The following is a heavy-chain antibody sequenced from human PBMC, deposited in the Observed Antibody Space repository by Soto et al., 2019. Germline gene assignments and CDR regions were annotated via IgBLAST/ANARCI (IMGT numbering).Heavy chain of an antibody. D-gene: IGHD3-22*01. CDR1: RGSISSGGYY. V-gene: IGHV4-31*03. Sequence: SETLSLTCTVSRGSISSGGYYSSWIRQHPGKGLEWIGYTYYSGSTHYNPSLKSRVTISVDTSKNQFSLKLSSVTAADTAVYYCARASVVVAIGAGDFDYWGQGTLVTVSS. CDR2: TYYSGST. J-gene: IGHJ4*02. CDR3: ARASVVVAIGAGDFDY.